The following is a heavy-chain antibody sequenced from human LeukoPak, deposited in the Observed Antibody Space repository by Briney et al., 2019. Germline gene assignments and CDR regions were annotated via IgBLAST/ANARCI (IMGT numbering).Heavy chain of an antibody. J-gene: IGHJ4*02. CDR2: IYHSGNT. D-gene: IGHD1-1*01. CDR1: GVSISSGGYY. Sequence: PSETLSHTCTVSGVSISSGGYYWTWIRQRPGEALEWIGYIYHSGNTYYNPSLMSRIVLSVDTSKSQFSLKVASVTAADTALYYCARVRKLPLEWDLIDFWGQGTLVTVSS. CDR3: ARVRKLPLEWDLIDF. V-gene: IGHV4-31*03.